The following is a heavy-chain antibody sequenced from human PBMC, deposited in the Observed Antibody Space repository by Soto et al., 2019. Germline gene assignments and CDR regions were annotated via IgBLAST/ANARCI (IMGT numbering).Heavy chain of an antibody. J-gene: IGHJ5*01. Sequence: SETLSLTCTVSGGSINDFYWSWIRQPPGKGLEWIGYIYYSGSTDYNPSLKGRGTISVDTSKNQFSLKLRSVTAADTAVYYCATVGGVAARTFDSWGQGTLVTVSS. CDR2: IYYSGST. CDR3: ATVGGVAARTFDS. D-gene: IGHD6-6*01. V-gene: IGHV4-59*01. CDR1: GGSINDFY.